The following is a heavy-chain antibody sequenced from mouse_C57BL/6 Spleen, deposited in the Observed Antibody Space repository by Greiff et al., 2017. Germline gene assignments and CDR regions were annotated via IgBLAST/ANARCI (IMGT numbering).Heavy chain of an antibody. Sequence: QVQLQQPGAELVRPGSSVKLSCKASGYTFTSYWMHWVKQRPIQGLEWIGNIDPSDSETHYNQKFKDKATLTVDKSSSTAYMQLSSLTSEDSAVYYCARSALGREFAYWGQGTLVTVSA. V-gene: IGHV1-52*01. CDR1: GYTFTSYW. CDR3: ARSALGREFAY. D-gene: IGHD1-1*01. CDR2: IDPSDSET. J-gene: IGHJ3*01.